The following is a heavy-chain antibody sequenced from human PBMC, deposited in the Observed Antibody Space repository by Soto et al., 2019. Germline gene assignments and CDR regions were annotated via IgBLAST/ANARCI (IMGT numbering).Heavy chain of an antibody. D-gene: IGHD3-22*01. CDR1: GYTFTSYG. CDR2: ISAYNGNT. J-gene: IGHJ4*02. Sequence: ASVKVSCKASGYTFTSYGSSWVRQAPGQGLEWMGWISAYNGNTNYAQKLQGRVTMTTDTSTSTAYMELRSLRSDDTAVYYCARDRYYDSSGYYGYWGQGTLVTVSS. CDR3: ARDRYYDSSGYYGY. V-gene: IGHV1-18*04.